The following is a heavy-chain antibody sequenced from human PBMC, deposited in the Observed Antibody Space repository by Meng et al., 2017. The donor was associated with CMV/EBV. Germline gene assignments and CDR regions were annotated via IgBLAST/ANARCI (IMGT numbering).Heavy chain of an antibody. J-gene: IGHJ6*02. CDR3: TTAEGGSKGDYYYNGMDV. CDR1: GFTFSNAW. CDR2: IKSKTGGGTT. Sequence: GESLKISCAASGFTFSNAWMSWVRQAPGKGLEWVGRIKSKTGGGTTDYAAPVKGRFTISRDDSKNTLYLQMNSLKTEDTAVYYCTTAEGGSKGDYYYNGMDVWGQGTTVTVSS. V-gene: IGHV3-15*01. D-gene: IGHD3-16*01.